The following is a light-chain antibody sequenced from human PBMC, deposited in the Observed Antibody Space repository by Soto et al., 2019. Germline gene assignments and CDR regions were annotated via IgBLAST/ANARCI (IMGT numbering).Light chain of an antibody. Sequence: EVVMTQSPATLSVSPGERVTLSCGASQSVSSNLAWYQQQPGQAPRLLIYGASTRATGVPARFSGSGSGTEFTLTISSLQSEDFAVYYCQQYNNWPPWTFGQGTKVEIK. V-gene: IGKV3-15*01. CDR3: QQYNNWPPWT. J-gene: IGKJ1*01. CDR2: GAS. CDR1: QSVSSN.